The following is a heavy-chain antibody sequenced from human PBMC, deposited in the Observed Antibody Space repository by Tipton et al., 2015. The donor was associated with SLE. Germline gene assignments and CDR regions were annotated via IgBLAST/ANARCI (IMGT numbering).Heavy chain of an antibody. CDR2: IYHSGST. CDR3: ARGDRAFDY. Sequence: LRLSCAASGFTVSSNYMSWVRQAPGKGLEWIGSIYHSGSTYYNPSLKSRVTTSVDTSKNQFSLKLSSVTAADTAVYYCARGDRAFDYWGQGTLVTVSS. CDR1: GFTVSSNY. J-gene: IGHJ4*02. V-gene: IGHV4-38-2*01. D-gene: IGHD5-18*01.